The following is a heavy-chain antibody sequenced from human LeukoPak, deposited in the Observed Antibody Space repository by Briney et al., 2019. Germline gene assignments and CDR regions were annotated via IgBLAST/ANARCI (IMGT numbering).Heavy chain of an antibody. D-gene: IGHD3-10*01. CDR1: GFTFSSYW. V-gene: IGHV3-7*01. CDR3: ARDVGSGSPDYYYYMDV. Sequence: PGGSLRLSCAASGFTFSSYWMSWVRQAPGKGLEWVANIKQDGSEKYYVDSVKGRFTISRDNAKNSLYLQMNSLRAEDTAVYYCARDVGSGSPDYYYYMDVWGKGTTVTVSS. J-gene: IGHJ6*03. CDR2: IKQDGSEK.